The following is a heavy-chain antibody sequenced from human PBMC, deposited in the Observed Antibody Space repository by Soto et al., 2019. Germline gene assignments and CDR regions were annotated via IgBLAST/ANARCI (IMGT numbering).Heavy chain of an antibody. CDR2: ISGGGGSA. V-gene: IGHV3-23*01. Sequence: EVQLLEYGGGLVQPGGSLRLSCAASGVTFSSYAMNGVRQTPGKGLEWVSIISGGGGSAYYADSVKGRFSISRDNSKNTLYLQMNSLRAEDTAVYYCAKVGSSWYSHFDYWGQGTLVTVSS. CDR3: AKVGSSWYSHFDY. CDR1: GVTFSSYA. D-gene: IGHD6-13*01. J-gene: IGHJ4*02.